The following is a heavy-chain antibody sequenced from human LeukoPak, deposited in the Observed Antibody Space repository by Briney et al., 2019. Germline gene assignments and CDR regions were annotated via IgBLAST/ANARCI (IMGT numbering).Heavy chain of an antibody. CDR1: GGSFSGYY. J-gene: IGHJ5*02. V-gene: IGHV4-34*01. CDR3: ARGITYYDILTGPENWFDP. Sequence: SETLSLTCAVYGGSFSGYYWSWIRQPPGKGLEWIGYIYHSGSTYYNPSLKSRVTISVDRSKNQFSLKLSSVTAADTAVYYCARGITYYDILTGPENWFDPWGQGTLVTVSS. CDR2: IYHSGST. D-gene: IGHD3-9*01.